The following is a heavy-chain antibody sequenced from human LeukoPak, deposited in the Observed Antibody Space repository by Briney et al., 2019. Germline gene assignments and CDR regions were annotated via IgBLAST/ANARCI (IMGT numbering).Heavy chain of an antibody. CDR3: ARGFCSGGSCVYYYYGMDV. CDR2: IKQDGSEK. Sequence: GGSLRLSCAASGFTFSSYWMSWVRQAPGKGLEWVANIKQDGSEKYYVDSVKGRFTISRDNAKNSLYLQMNSLRAEDTAVYYCARGFCSGGSCVYYYYGMDVWGQGTTVTVSS. V-gene: IGHV3-7*01. D-gene: IGHD2-15*01. CDR1: GFTFSSYW. J-gene: IGHJ6*02.